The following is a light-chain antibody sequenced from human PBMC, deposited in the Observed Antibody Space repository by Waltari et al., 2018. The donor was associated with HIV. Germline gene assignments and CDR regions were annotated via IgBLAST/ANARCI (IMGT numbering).Light chain of an antibody. J-gene: IGLJ2*01. CDR2: HDT. CDR1: NIGSKS. CDR3: QVWDTNTDQYVI. Sequence: SYVLTQSPSVSVAPGKTARITCGGNNIGSKSVNWYQQQPGQAPVMVIYHDTDRPSGIPDRFSGSNSEDTATLTIRRVEAGDEADYYCQVWDTNTDQYVIFGGGTNLAV. V-gene: IGLV3-21*01.